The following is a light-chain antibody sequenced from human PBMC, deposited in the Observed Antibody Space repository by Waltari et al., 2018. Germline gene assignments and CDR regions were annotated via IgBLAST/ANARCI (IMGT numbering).Light chain of an antibody. CDR2: EVN. J-gene: IGLJ2*01. Sequence: QSALTQPPSASGSPGQSVTISCTGSSTAVGGFDYVSWYQQQPGKAPKLIIHEVNKRPSGVPDRFSGSKSGNSAYLTVSGLQADDEGDYHCSSYGGSSTLVFGGGTKLTVL. V-gene: IGLV2-8*01. CDR1: STAVGGFDY. CDR3: SSYGGSSTLV.